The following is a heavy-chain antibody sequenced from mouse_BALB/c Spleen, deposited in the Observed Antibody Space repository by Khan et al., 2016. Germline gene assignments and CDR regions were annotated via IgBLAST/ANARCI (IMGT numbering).Heavy chain of an antibody. CDR2: IYPGDGDT. Sequence: QVQLQQSGAELVRPGSSVKISCKASGYAFSGYWMNWVKQRPGQGLEWIGQIYPGDGDTNYNGKFKGKATLTADKSSSTAYMQLSGLTSEDSAVYFCARGTPFASWGQGTLVTVSA. CDR1: GYAFSGYW. J-gene: IGHJ3*01. D-gene: IGHD2-14*01. CDR3: ARGTPFAS. V-gene: IGHV1-80*01.